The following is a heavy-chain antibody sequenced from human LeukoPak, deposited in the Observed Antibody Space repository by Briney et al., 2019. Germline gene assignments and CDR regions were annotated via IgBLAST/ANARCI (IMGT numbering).Heavy chain of an antibody. CDR3: AGVIYYTSDAFDI. CDR1: GFTFSSYW. CDR2: INSDGSTT. V-gene: IGHV3-74*01. Sequence: PGGSLRLSCAAPGFTFSSYWMHWVRQAPGKGPVWVSRINSDGSTTNYADSVKGRFTISRDNAKNTLYLQMNSLRVEDTAVYYCAGVIYYTSDAFDIWGQGTMVTVSS. J-gene: IGHJ3*02. D-gene: IGHD3-22*01.